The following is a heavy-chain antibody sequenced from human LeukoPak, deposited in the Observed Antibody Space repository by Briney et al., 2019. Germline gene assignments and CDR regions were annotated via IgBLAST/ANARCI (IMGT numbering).Heavy chain of an antibody. CDR2: ISSSSSYI. CDR3: AECTTGRTFGSLREIKKSREIDY. Sequence: GGSLRLSCAASGFTFSSYNMSWVRQAPGKGLEWVSSISSSSSYIYYADSVRGGFTISRDNAKNSLFLQMNSLRAEDTALYTCAECTTGRTFGSLREIKKSREIDYWGQGALVTVSS. J-gene: IGHJ4*02. V-gene: IGHV3-21*01. D-gene: IGHD1-1*01. CDR1: GFTFSSYN.